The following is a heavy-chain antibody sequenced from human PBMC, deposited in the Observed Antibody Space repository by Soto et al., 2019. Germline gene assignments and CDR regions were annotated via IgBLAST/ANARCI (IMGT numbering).Heavy chain of an antibody. CDR3: ARVEYSSPRAYYYGMDV. Sequence: SVKVSCKASGGTFSSYAISWVRQAPGQGLEWMGGIIPIFGTANYAQKFQGRVTITADESTSTAYMELSSLRSEDTAVYYCARVEYSSPRAYYYGMDVWGQGTTVTVSS. CDR1: GGTFSSYA. D-gene: IGHD6-6*01. CDR2: IIPIFGTA. V-gene: IGHV1-69*13. J-gene: IGHJ6*02.